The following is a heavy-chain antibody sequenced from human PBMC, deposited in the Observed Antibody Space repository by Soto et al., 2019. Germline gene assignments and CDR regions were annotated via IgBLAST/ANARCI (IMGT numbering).Heavy chain of an antibody. Sequence: SETLCLTCAVAGGSIRGGGYSWSWIRQPPGKGLEWIGYIYHSGSTYYNPSLKSRVTISVDRSKNQFSLKLSSVTAADTAVYYCASGLVTTLHYWGQGTLVTVSS. V-gene: IGHV4-30-2*01. D-gene: IGHD4-17*01. J-gene: IGHJ4*02. CDR1: GGSIRGGGYS. CDR2: IYHSGST. CDR3: ASGLVTTLHY.